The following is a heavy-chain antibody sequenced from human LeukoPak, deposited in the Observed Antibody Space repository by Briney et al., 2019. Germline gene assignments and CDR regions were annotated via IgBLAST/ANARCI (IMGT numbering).Heavy chain of an antibody. CDR3: VRDYSNFVQGD. CDR2: IYSGGET. V-gene: IGHV4-39*02. CDR1: GDSISSSHYY. J-gene: IGHJ4*02. Sequence: SETLSPTCTVSGDSISSSHYYWGWIRQSPGKGLEWIGSIYSGGETHYNPSLNSRVTIFLDTSKNRFSLNLISVTATDTAVYYCVRDYSNFVQGDWGQGTLVTVSS. D-gene: IGHD4-11*01.